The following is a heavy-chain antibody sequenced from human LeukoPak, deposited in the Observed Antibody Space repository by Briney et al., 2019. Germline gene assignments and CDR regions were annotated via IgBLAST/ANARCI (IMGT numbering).Heavy chain of an antibody. Sequence: PGGSLRLSCAVSGFTVSSNYMSWVRQAPGKGLEWVSLIYSGGSTYYADSVKGRFTISRDNSKNTLYLQMNSLRAEDTAVYYCAKDKIVATGVDTSFDYWGQGTLVTVSS. V-gene: IGHV3-53*01. CDR3: AKDKIVATGVDTSFDY. CDR1: GFTVSSNY. D-gene: IGHD5-12*01. J-gene: IGHJ4*02. CDR2: IYSGGST.